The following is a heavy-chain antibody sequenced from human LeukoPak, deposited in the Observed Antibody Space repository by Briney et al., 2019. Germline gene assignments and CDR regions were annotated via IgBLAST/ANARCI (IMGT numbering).Heavy chain of an antibody. D-gene: IGHD3-10*01. CDR1: GFTFTSSA. V-gene: IGHV1-58*02. CDR3: AAEGSRSGSYYYYYGMDV. CDR2: IVVGSGNT. Sequence: SVKVSCKASGFTFTSSAMQWVRQARGQRLEWIGWIVVGSGNTNYAQMFQERVTITRDMSTSTAYMELSSLRSEDTAVYYCAAEGSRSGSYYYYYGMDVWGQGTTVTVSS. J-gene: IGHJ6*02.